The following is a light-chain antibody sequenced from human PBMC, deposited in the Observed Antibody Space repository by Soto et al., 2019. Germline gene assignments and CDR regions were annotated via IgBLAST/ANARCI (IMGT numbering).Light chain of an antibody. Sequence: EVVLTQSPDTLSLSPGETATLSCRASQSVDRYVSGYEQKLGQAPSFLIYDAYTRATGVAARFTGSGSATDFTLTITSLEPEDFGVYYCQQRGKWPSTFGPGTKVDIK. J-gene: IGKJ2*02. V-gene: IGKV3-11*01. CDR2: DAY. CDR3: QQRGKWPST. CDR1: QSVDRY.